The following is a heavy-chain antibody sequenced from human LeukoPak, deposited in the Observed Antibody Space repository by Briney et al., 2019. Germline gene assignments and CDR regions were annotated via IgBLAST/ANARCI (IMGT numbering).Heavy chain of an antibody. CDR2: ISAYNGNT. V-gene: IGHV1-18*01. CDR3: ARDQAPVVCGGDCYSAEHKLDFDY. J-gene: IGHJ4*02. Sequence: ASVKVSCKASGYTFTSYGISWVRQAPGQGLEWMGWISAYNGNTNYAQKLQGRVTMTTDTSTSTAYMELRSLRSDDTAVYYCARDQAPVVCGGDCYSAEHKLDFDYWGQGTLVTVSS. CDR1: GYTFTSYG. D-gene: IGHD2-21*02.